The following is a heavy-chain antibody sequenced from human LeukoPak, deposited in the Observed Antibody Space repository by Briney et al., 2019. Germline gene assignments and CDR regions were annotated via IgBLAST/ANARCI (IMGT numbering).Heavy chain of an antibody. CDR1: GVTFSSYG. CDR3: ARDSSSSWYWGDY. J-gene: IGHJ4*02. CDR2: IWYDGRNK. D-gene: IGHD6-13*01. V-gene: IGHV3-33*01. Sequence: GGSLRLSCAASGVTFSSYGMQWVGQAPGKGREGVAVIWYDGRNKYYEDSVKGRFTISRDNSKNTLYLQMNSLRAEDTAVYYCARDSSSSWYWGDYWGQGTLATVSS.